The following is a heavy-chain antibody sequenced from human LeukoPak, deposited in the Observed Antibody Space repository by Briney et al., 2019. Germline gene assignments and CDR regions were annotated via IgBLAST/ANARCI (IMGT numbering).Heavy chain of an antibody. CDR2: ISVYNGNT. D-gene: IGHD3-22*01. CDR1: GYTFISYG. V-gene: IGHV1-18*01. CDR3: ARGDSSGVGFDY. J-gene: IGHJ4*02. Sequence: ASVKVSCKASGYTFISYGISWVRQAPGQGLEWMGWISVYNGNTNYAQKLQGRVTMTTDTSTTTAYMELRSLRSDDTAVYYCARGDSSGVGFDYWGQGTLVTVSS.